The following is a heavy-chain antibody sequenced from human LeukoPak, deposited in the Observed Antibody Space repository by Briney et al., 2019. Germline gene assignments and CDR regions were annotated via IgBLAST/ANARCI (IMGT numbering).Heavy chain of an antibody. CDR1: GFTFSSYA. V-gene: IGHV3-23*01. J-gene: IGHJ4*02. CDR2: ISGSGGST. D-gene: IGHD5-18*01. CDR3: AKDGYSYGYTYYFDY. Sequence: GGSLRLSCAASGFTFSSYAMSWVRQAPGKGLEWVSAISGSGGSTYYADSVKGRFTISRDNSKNTLYLQMNSLRAEDTTVYYCAKDGYSYGYTYYFDYWGQGTLVTVSS.